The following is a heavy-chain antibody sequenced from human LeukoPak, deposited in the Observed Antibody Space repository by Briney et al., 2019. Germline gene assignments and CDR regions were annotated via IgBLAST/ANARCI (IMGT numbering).Heavy chain of an antibody. CDR3: ARDPYDYDSSGYYSLDY. V-gene: IGHV1-69*05. CDR2: IIPIFGTA. J-gene: IGHJ4*02. D-gene: IGHD3-22*01. Sequence: GASVKVSCKASGGTFSSYAISWVRQAPGQGLEWMGGIIPIFGTANYAQKFQGRVTITTDESTSTAYMELSSLRSEDTAVYYCARDPYDYDSSGYYSLDYWGQGTLVTVSS. CDR1: GGTFSSYA.